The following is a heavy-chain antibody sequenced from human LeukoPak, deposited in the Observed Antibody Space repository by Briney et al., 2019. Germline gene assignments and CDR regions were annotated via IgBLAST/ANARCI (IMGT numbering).Heavy chain of an antibody. CDR3: AREGGNYFDYYYGMDV. CDR2: IYYSGST. Sequence: SETLSLTCTVSGGSISSYYWSWIRQPPGKGLEWIGYIYYSGSTNYNPSLKSRVTISVDTSKNQFSLKLSSVTAADTAVYYCAREGGNYFDYYYGMDVWGQGTTVTVSS. J-gene: IGHJ6*02. V-gene: IGHV4-59*01. CDR1: GGSISSYY. D-gene: IGHD1-26*01.